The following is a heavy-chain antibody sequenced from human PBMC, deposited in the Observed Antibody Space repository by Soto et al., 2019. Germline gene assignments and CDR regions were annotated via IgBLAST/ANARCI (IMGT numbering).Heavy chain of an antibody. J-gene: IGHJ4*02. Sequence: DVQLVESGGGLVQPGGSLRLSCAASGFYITNYWMTWVRQAPGKGPEWVANIKEDGRLKFYVDSVRGRFTISRDNAKNSVYLGMSRLRAEDTAVYYCVRDSYTAHWHTAGEDYWGQGTLVTVSS. V-gene: IGHV3-7*01. CDR2: IKEDGRLK. D-gene: IGHD2-2*02. CDR3: VRDSYTAHWHTAGEDY. CDR1: GFYITNYW.